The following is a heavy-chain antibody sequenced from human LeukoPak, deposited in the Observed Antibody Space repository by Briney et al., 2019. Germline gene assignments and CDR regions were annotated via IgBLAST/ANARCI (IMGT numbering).Heavy chain of an antibody. CDR2: ISSSSSYI. J-gene: IGHJ4*02. CDR3: ARDEEPQYYYDSSGYYVFDY. V-gene: IGHV3-21*01. Sequence: GGSLRLSCAASGFTFNRDWTAWVRQAPGKGLEWVSSISSSSSYIYYADSVKGRFTISRDNAKNSLYLQMNSLRAEDTAVYYCARDEEPQYYYDSSGYYVFDYWGQGTLVTVSS. CDR1: GFTFNRDW. D-gene: IGHD3-22*01.